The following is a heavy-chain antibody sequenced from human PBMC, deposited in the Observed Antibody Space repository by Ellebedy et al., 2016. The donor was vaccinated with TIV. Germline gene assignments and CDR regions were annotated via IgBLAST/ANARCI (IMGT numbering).Heavy chain of an antibody. CDR2: IHHSGNT. CDR3: ARDLGRYGMDV. CDR1: GGSINSYY. Sequence: SETLSLTCSVSGGSINSYYWTWIRQPPGQGPEWIGDIHHSGNTHFHPSLKSRLTLSLDTSKNQFSLDLSSVTAADTATYYCARDLGRYGMDVWGQGTTVTVSS. V-gene: IGHV4-59*01. J-gene: IGHJ6*02.